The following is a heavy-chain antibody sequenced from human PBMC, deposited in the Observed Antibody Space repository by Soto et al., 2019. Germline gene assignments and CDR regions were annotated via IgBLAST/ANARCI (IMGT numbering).Heavy chain of an antibody. J-gene: IGHJ4*02. CDR1: GFTFSNYD. CDR2: ISGSGSGP. D-gene: IGHD6-13*01. CDR3: AKLQSWRALDY. Sequence: EVLLLESGGGLVQPGGSLRLSCAASGFTFSNYDMGWVRQAPGKGLELVSFISGSGSGPYYADSVKGLFTISRDNAENTLYLQMNSLRVEDTAVYYCAKLQSWRALDYWVQGPLVTVSS. V-gene: IGHV3-23*01.